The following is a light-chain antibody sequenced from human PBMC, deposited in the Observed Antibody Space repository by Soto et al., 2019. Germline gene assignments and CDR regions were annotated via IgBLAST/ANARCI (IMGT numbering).Light chain of an antibody. CDR1: QSVSSN. CDR2: GAS. V-gene: IGKV3-15*01. Sequence: EIVMTQSPATLSVSPGERATLSCRASQSVSSNLAWYQQKPGQAPRLLIYGASTRATGIPARFSGSGSGTEFTLTISSLQSEDFAVYYCQLGYTFGQGTKLEIK. CDR3: QLGYT. J-gene: IGKJ2*01.